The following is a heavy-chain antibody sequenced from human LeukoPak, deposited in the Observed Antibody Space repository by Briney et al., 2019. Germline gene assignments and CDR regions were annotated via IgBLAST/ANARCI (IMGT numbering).Heavy chain of an antibody. CDR3: ARARLDFRTGYAYGPFDY. CDR1: GFTFSDYT. J-gene: IGHJ4*02. D-gene: IGHD3/OR15-3a*01. Sequence: GGSLRLSCAASGFTFSDYTMNWVRQAPGKGLEWVSCITSSSRYIYYADSVKGRFTISRDNAKNSLFLQMVSLRAEDTAVYYCARARLDFRTGYAYGPFDYWGQGTLVTVSS. CDR2: ITSSSRYI. V-gene: IGHV3-21*01.